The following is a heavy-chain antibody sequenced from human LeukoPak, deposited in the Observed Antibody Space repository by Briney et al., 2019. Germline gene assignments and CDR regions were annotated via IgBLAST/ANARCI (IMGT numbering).Heavy chain of an antibody. CDR1: GFTFSSLW. CDR2: IKNDEITT. CDR3: SRGGPGTGMDF. Sequence: GGSLRLSCVASGFTFSSLWMHWVRQAPGKGLEWVSRIKNDEITTTYADSVQGRFTIFRDNAKNTLYLQMHSLRAEDTAVYFFSRGGPGTGMDFWGQGALVTVSS. D-gene: IGHD3-10*01. J-gene: IGHJ4*02. V-gene: IGHV3-74*01.